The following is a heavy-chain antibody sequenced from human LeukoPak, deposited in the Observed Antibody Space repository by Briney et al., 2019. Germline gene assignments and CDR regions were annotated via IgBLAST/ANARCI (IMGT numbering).Heavy chain of an antibody. CDR2: VFYSGRT. V-gene: IGHV4-39*01. J-gene: IGHJ6*04. D-gene: IGHD2-8*01. CDR3: ATRYCTISACRASSYKSFDV. Sequence: PSETLSLTCTVSGDSIPTKNFYWGWIRQPPGKGLEWIGSVFYSGRTYYNPSLKSRVTIFVDPSKNQFSLNLRSVTAADTAVYYCATRYCTISACRASSYKSFDVWGKGTTVTVSS. CDR1: GDSIPTKNFY.